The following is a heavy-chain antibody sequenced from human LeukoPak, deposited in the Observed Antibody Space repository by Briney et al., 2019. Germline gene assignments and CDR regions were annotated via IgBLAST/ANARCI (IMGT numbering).Heavy chain of an antibody. V-gene: IGHV3-21*05. CDR2: ISSSSSYI. CDR3: ARDSSVGATGGGDY. CDR1: GFTFSSYS. D-gene: IGHD1-26*01. J-gene: IGHJ4*02. Sequence: GGSLRLSCAASGFTFSSYSMNWVRQAPGKGLEWVSYISSSSSYIYYADSVKGRFTISRDNAKNSLYLQMNSLRAEDTAVYYCARDSSVGATGGGDYWGQGTLVTVSS.